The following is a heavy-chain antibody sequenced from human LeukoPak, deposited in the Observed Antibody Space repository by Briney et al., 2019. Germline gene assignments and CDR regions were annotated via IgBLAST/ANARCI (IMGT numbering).Heavy chain of an antibody. CDR2: ISSSGSTI. CDR3: ARDLPWGYEYCSSTSCHVDTAMAGGY. V-gene: IGHV3-11*01. J-gene: IGHJ4*02. D-gene: IGHD2-2*01. CDR1: GFTFSDYY. Sequence: PGGSLRLSCAASGFTFSDYYMSWIRQAPGKGLEWVSYISSSGSTIYYADSVKGRFTISRDNAKNSLYLQMNSLRAEDTAVYYCARDLPWGYEYCSSTSCHVDTAMAGGYWGQGTLVTVSS.